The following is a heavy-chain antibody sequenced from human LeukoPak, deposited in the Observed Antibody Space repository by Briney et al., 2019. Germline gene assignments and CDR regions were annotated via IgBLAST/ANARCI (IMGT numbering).Heavy chain of an antibody. CDR2: IIPIFGTA. CDR1: GYTFTSYA. D-gene: IGHD6-13*01. J-gene: IGHJ6*02. CDR3: ARRHSHYGMDV. V-gene: IGHV1-69*13. Sequence: ASVKVSCKASGYTFTSYAISWVRQAPGQGLEWMGGIIPIFGTANYAQKFQGRVTITADESTSTAYMELSSLRSEDTAVYYCARRHSHYGMDVWGQGTTVTVSS.